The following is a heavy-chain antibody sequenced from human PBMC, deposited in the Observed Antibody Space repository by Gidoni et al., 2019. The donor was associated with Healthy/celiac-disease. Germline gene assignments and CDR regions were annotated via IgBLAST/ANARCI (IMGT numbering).Heavy chain of an antibody. CDR3: ASRYYGSGSKPTYGMDV. J-gene: IGHJ6*02. V-gene: IGHV3-53*01. CDR2: IYSGGST. CDR1: GFTVSSNY. D-gene: IGHD3-10*01. Sequence: EVQLVESGGGLIQPGGSLRLSCAASGFTVSSNYMSWVRQAPGKGLEWVSVIYSGGSTYYADSVKGRFTISRDNSKNTLYLQMNSLRAEDTAVYYCASRYYGSGSKPTYGMDVWGQGTTVTVSS.